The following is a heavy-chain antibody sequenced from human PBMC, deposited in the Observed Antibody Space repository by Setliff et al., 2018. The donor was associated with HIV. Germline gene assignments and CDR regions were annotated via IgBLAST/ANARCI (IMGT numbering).Heavy chain of an antibody. CDR1: GFTFSSYW. CDR2: MNTDGSST. D-gene: IGHD3-22*01. J-gene: IGHJ4*02. Sequence: PGGSLRLSCAASGFTFSSYWMHWVRQAPGKGLVWVFGMNTDGSSTRYADSVKGRFTIPRDNAKNMLYLQMNSLSADDTAVYYCVRGSGYYYFDNWGQGALVTVSS. CDR3: VRGSGYYYFDN. V-gene: IGHV3-74*01.